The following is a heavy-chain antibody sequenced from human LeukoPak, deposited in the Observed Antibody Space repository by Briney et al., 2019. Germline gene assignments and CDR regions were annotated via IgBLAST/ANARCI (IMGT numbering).Heavy chain of an antibody. CDR1: GGSFSGYY. V-gene: IGHV4-34*01. CDR3: ARTVVAATLGWFDP. Sequence: SETLSLTCAVYGGSFSGYYWSWIRRPPGKGLEWIGEINHSGSTNYNPSLESRVTISVVTSKNQFSLKLSSVTAADTAVYYCARTVVAATLGWFDPWGQGTLVTVSS. D-gene: IGHD2-15*01. CDR2: INHSGST. J-gene: IGHJ5*02.